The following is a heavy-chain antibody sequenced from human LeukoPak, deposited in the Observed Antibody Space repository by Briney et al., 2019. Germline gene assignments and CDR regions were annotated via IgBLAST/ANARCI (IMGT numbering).Heavy chain of an antibody. D-gene: IGHD2-15*01. CDR2: IKQDGSEK. V-gene: IGHV3-7*01. CDR3: ARIGGSRYYYYYGMDV. CDR1: GFTFSSYW. J-gene: IGHJ6*02. Sequence: PGGSLRLSCAASGFTFSSYWMSWVRQAPGKGLEWVANIKQDGSEKYYVDSVKGRFTISRDNAKNPLYLQMNSLRAEDTAVYYCARIGGSRYYYYYGMDVWGQGTTVTVSS.